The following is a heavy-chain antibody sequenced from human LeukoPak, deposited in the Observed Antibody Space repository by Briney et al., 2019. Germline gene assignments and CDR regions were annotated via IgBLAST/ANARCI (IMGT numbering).Heavy chain of an antibody. CDR2: INHNGNP. CDR3: GRGRTATVARWGGYNYYGMGV. D-gene: IGHD1-14*01. CDR1: GGSFSDYY. Sequence: SETLSLTCAVYGGSFSDYYWTWIRQPPGKGLEWIGEINHNGNPNKNPSLKSRVTILVDTSKNQFSLNMISVTAADTAVYYCGRGRTATVARWGGYNYYGMGVWGQGTTVTVSS. J-gene: IGHJ6*02. V-gene: IGHV4-34*01.